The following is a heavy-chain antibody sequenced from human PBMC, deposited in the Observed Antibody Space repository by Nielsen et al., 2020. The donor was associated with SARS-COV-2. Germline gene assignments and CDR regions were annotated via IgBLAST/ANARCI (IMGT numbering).Heavy chain of an antibody. CDR2: ISWNSGSI. D-gene: IGHD4-11*01. CDR3: ASVYASLQGAPPAVHYRDYYYMDV. Sequence: GGSLRLSCAASGFTLDDYAMHWVRQAPGKGLEWVSGISWNSGSIGYADSVKGRFIISRDNAENTLFLQMHSLRVEDTGVYYCASVYASLQGAPPAVHYRDYYYMDVWGKGTTVTVSS. V-gene: IGHV3-9*01. CDR1: GFTLDDYA. J-gene: IGHJ6*03.